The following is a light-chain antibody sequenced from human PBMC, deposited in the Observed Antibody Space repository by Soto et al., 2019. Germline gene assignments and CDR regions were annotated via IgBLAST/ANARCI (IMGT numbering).Light chain of an antibody. CDR2: EGS. CDR1: SSDIGGYIY. Sequence: QSALTQPASVSGSPGQSITISCTGTSSDIGGYIYVSWYQQHPGKAPKLMIYEGSKRPSGVSNRFSGSKSGNTASLTISGLQAEDEADYYCSSFSSITTLYVFGTGTKVTVL. J-gene: IGLJ1*01. V-gene: IGLV2-14*01. CDR3: SSFSSITTLYV.